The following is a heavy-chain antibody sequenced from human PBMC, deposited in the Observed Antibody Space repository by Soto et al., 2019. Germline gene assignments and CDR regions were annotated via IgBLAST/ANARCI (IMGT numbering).Heavy chain of an antibody. CDR1: GASISSDNR. CDR2: ISQSGTT. V-gene: IGHV4-4*02. CDR3: AKKVPAALRLYYFFGLDV. Sequence: LSLTCAVSGASISSDNRWTWVRQPPGEGLEWIGEISQSGTTKYNPSLASRVTISVDKSKNQFSLRLTSMTAADTAVYYCAKKVPAALRLYYFFGLDVWGQGTTVTVSS. D-gene: IGHD2-15*01. J-gene: IGHJ6*02.